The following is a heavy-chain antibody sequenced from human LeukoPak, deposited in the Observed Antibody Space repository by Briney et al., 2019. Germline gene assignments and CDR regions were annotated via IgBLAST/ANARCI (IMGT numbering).Heavy chain of an antibody. D-gene: IGHD1-26*01. Sequence: GGSLRLSCAASGFTFSSYGMHWVRQAPGKGLEWVALIRYDGNAEYYADSVRGRFTISRDNSKNTLYLQMSSLRPEDTAVYYCAKDGAQYVDYWGQGTLVTVSS. CDR1: GFTFSSYG. V-gene: IGHV3-30*02. CDR2: IRYDGNAE. CDR3: AKDGAQYVDY. J-gene: IGHJ4*02.